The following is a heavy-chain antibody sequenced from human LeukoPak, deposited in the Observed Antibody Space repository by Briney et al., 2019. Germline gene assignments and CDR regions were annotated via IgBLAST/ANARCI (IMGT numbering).Heavy chain of an antibody. V-gene: IGHV5-51*01. CDR2: IYPGDSDT. J-gene: IGHJ4*02. D-gene: IGHD3-10*01. CDR1: GYSFTSYW. Sequence: GESLKISCKGFGYSFTSYWIGWVRQMPGEGLEWMGIIYPGDSDTTYSPSFQGQVTISADKSISTAYLQWSSLKASDTAMYYCARLADYYGSGTYNRYFDYWGQGTLVTVSS. CDR3: ARLADYYGSGTYNRYFDY.